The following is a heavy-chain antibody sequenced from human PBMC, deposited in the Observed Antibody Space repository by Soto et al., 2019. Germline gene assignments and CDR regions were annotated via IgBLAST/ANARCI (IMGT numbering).Heavy chain of an antibody. J-gene: IGHJ6*03. Sequence: GASVKVSCKASGYTFTSYDINWVRQATGQGLEWMGWMNPNSGNTGYAQKFQGRVTMTRNTSISTAYMELSSLRSEDTAVYYCARGRGTLQPYYYYYMDVWGKGTKVTVSS. D-gene: IGHD1-1*01. CDR3: ARGRGTLQPYYYYYMDV. CDR2: MNPNSGNT. V-gene: IGHV1-8*01. CDR1: GYTFTSYD.